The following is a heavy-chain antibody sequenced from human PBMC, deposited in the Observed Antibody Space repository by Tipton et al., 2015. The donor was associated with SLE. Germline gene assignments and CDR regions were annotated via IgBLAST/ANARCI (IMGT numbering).Heavy chain of an antibody. D-gene: IGHD3-10*01. CDR2: MNPNSGNT. CDR3: AREVYSGSYYYYYGMDV. V-gene: IGHV1-8*01. J-gene: IGHJ6*02. CDR1: GYTFTSYD. Sequence: VQLVQSGAEVKKPGASVKVSCKASGYTFTSYDINWVRQATGQGLEWMGWMNPNSGNTGYAQKFQGRVTMTRNTFISTAYMELSSLRSEDTAVYYCAREVYSGSYYYYYGMDVWGQGTTVTISS.